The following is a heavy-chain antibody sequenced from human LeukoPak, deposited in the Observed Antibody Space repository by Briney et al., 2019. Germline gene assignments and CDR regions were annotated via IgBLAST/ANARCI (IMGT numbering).Heavy chain of an antibody. J-gene: IGHJ3*01. CDR2: MSGSGGST. Sequence: GSLRLSCAASGFTFSSYAMSWVRQAPGKGLECVSAMSGSGGSTYYADSVKGRFTISRDNSKNTLYLQMNSLRAEDTAVYYCTKALPPYGVVVVPAAIRGAFDVWGLGTMVTVSS. CDR1: GFTFSSYA. D-gene: IGHD2-2*02. V-gene: IGHV3-23*01. CDR3: TKALPPYGVVVVPAAIRGAFDV.